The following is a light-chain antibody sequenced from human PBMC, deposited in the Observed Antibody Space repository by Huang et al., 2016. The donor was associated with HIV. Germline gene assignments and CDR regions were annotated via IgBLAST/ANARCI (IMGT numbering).Light chain of an antibody. CDR1: QSVISTY. Sequence: EIVLTQSPGSLSLPPGERATLSCRASQSVISTYLAWYQPNPGRAPRLLIYGASTTATGIPDRFSGSGSGTDFSLTISRLEPEEFAVFYCQQYGSSITFGQGTRLEIK. J-gene: IGKJ5*01. CDR2: GAS. V-gene: IGKV3-20*01. CDR3: QQYGSSIT.